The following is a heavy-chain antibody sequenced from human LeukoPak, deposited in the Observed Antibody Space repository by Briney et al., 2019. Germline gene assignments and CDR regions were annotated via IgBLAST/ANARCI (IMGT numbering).Heavy chain of an antibody. Sequence: SETLSLTCTVSGGSISSYYWSWIRQPAGKGLEWIGRIYTSGSTNYNPSLKSRVTMSVDPSKNQFSMKLSSVTAADTAVYYCARGTVGARGYYFDYWGQGTLVTVSS. V-gene: IGHV4-4*07. CDR3: ARGTVGARGYYFDY. CDR2: IYTSGST. D-gene: IGHD1-26*01. CDR1: GGSISSYY. J-gene: IGHJ4*02.